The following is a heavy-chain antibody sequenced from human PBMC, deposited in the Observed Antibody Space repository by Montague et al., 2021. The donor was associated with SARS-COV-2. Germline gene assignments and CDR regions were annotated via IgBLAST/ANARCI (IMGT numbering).Heavy chain of an antibody. V-gene: IGHV3-30*18. Sequence: SLRLSCAASGFTFNNFAMHWVRQAPGQGLEWVAVISYDGSIQYYADSVKSRFTISRDWSKSTLFLQLSSLSPEDTAVYYCAKDATIFWFERGRGTFDYWGRGTLVAVSS. CDR3: AKDATIFWFERGRGTFDY. CDR1: GFTFNNFA. D-gene: IGHD3-10*01. CDR2: ISYDGSIQ. J-gene: IGHJ4*02.